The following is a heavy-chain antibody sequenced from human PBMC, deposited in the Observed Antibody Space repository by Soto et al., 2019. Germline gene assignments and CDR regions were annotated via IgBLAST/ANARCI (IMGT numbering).Heavy chain of an antibody. Sequence: GGSLRLSCAVSGFIFRNYAMHWVRQAPGKGLEWVSYIGIGSSTKYYADSVKGRFTISRDNAKNSLYLQMNSLRAEDTAVYYCARLYSSGWFASDYWGQGTLVTVSS. J-gene: IGHJ4*02. CDR3: ARLYSSGWFASDY. D-gene: IGHD6-19*01. V-gene: IGHV3-48*04. CDR2: IGIGSSTK. CDR1: GFIFRNYA.